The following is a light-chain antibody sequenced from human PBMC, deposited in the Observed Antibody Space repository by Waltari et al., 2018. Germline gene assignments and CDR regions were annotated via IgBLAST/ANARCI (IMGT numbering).Light chain of an antibody. CDR1: RSNIGNTV. J-gene: IGLJ2*01. CDR3: SAWDDSLNGPV. Sequence: QSVLTQPPSVSEAPRQRVTSSCSGSRSNIGNTVVTWYPQLPGKAPKLLIYYDDLLPSGVSDRFSGSKSGTSASLAISGLQSEDEADYYCSAWDDSLNGPVFGGGTKLTVL. CDR2: YDD. V-gene: IGLV1-36*01.